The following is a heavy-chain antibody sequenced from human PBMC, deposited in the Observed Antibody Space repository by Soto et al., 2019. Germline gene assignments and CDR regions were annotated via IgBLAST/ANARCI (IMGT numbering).Heavy chain of an antibody. CDR2: INHSEST. J-gene: IGHJ4*02. V-gene: IGHV4-34*01. CDR1: GGSFSGYY. D-gene: IGHD2-2*01. Sequence: LSLTCAVYGGSFSGYYWSWIRQPPGKGLEWIGEINHSESTNYNPSLKSRVTISVDTSKNQFSLKLSSVTAADTAVYYCARGRVVVVPAAPFDYWGQGTLVTVSS. CDR3: ARGRVVVVPAAPFDY.